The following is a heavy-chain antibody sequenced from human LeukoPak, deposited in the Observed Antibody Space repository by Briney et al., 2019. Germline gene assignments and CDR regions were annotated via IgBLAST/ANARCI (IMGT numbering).Heavy chain of an antibody. CDR2: IKSKTDGGTT. Sequence: GGSLRLSCAASGFTFSNAWMSWVRQAPGKGLEWVGRIKSKTDGGTTDYAAPVKGRFTISRDDSKNTLYLQMNSLKTEDTAVYYCTTGARSFYYYYYMDVWGKGTTVTASS. J-gene: IGHJ6*03. D-gene: IGHD3-10*01. CDR3: TTGARSFYYYYYMDV. CDR1: GFTFSNAW. V-gene: IGHV3-15*01.